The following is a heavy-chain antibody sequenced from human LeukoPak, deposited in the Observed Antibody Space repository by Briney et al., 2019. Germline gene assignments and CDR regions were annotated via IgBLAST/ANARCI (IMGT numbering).Heavy chain of an antibody. CDR2: LYHSGNS. Sequence: SETLSLTCTVSGYSISSGYYWGWIRQPPGKGLEWIGSLYHSGNSYYNPSLKSRATISVDTSKNHFSLKLSSVTAADTAVYYCARVRGSGSYSNYYYYMDVWGKGTTVTISS. D-gene: IGHD3-10*01. J-gene: IGHJ6*03. CDR3: ARVRGSGSYSNYYYYMDV. CDR1: GYSISSGYY. V-gene: IGHV4-38-2*02.